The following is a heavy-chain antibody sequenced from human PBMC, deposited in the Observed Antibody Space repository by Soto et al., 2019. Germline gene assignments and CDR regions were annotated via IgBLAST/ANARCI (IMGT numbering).Heavy chain of an antibody. CDR2: ISSDGSNA. Sequence: QVQLVESGGGVVQPGRSLRLSCAASGFTFSNYAMHWVRQAPGKGLEWVTIISSDGSNAYYADSVKGRFTISRDNSKNTLYLQMNSLRAEETAVYYCAKSTLTSVTTSLDYWGQGTMVPVSS. D-gene: IGHD4-17*01. J-gene: IGHJ4*02. V-gene: IGHV3-30*18. CDR1: GFTFSNYA. CDR3: AKSTLTSVTTSLDY.